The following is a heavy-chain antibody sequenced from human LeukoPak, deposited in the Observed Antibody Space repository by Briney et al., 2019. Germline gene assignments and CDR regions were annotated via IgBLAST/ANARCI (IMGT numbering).Heavy chain of an antibody. CDR2: ISHDGSNK. CDR1: GFTFSSYG. J-gene: IGHJ6*03. CDR3: AKVWSAHPNYYYMDV. Sequence: GGSLRLSCAASGFTFSSYGMHWVRQAPGKGLEWVAVISHDGSNKHYADSVKGRFTISRDNSKNTLYLQMNSLRAEDTAVYYCAKVWSAHPNYYYMDVWGKGTTVTVSS. V-gene: IGHV3-30*18. D-gene: IGHD3-3*01.